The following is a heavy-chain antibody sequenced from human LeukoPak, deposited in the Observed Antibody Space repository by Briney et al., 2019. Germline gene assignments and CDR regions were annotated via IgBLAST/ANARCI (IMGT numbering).Heavy chain of an antibody. J-gene: IGHJ6*03. D-gene: IGHD2-21*01. V-gene: IGHV3-48*04. CDR2: ITYNSDAI. CDR3: ARIAYADEGMDV. CDR1: GFTFTHYA. Sequence: GGSLRLSCAASGFTFTHYAMNWVRQAPGKGLEWLSYITYNSDAIYYADSVKGRFTVSRDNAKNSVYLQMNSLRVEETAVYYCARIAYADEGMDVWGKGTTVTVSS.